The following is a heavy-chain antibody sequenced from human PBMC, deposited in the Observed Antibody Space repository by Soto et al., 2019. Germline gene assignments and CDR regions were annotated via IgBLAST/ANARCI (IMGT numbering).Heavy chain of an antibody. D-gene: IGHD3-10*01. CDR3: ARDRPGDEGDAFDI. Sequence: EVQLVEIGGGLIQPGGSLRLSCVASGLTVSSNYMNWVRQAPGKGLEWVSVLYSGGSTHYAGSVKGRFIISRDNSKNTLYLQMNSLRAEDTAVYYCARDRPGDEGDAFDIWGHGTMVTVSS. CDR2: LYSGGST. J-gene: IGHJ3*02. CDR1: GLTVSSNY. V-gene: IGHV3-53*02.